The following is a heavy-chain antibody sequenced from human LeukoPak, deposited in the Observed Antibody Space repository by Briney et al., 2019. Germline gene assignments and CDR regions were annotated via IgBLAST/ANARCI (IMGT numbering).Heavy chain of an antibody. V-gene: IGHV4-39*07. CDR3: ARGYSSSWYTVFDY. CDR1: GGSISSSSYY. CDR2: IYYSGST. D-gene: IGHD6-13*01. J-gene: IGHJ4*02. Sequence: SETLSLTCTVSGGSISSSSYYWGWIRQPPGKGLEWIGSIYYSGSTYYNPSLKSRVTISVDKSKNQCSLKLSSVTAADTAVYYCARGYSSSWYTVFDYWGQGTLVTVSS.